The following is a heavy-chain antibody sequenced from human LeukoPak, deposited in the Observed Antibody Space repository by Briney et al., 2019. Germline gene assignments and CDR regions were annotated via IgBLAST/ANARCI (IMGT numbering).Heavy chain of an antibody. CDR1: VHTFTTYY. D-gene: IGHD1-1*01. J-gene: IGHJ4*02. CDR3: ASYASGYNWLRV. CDR2: IHPGTGDT. V-gene: IGHV1-2*02. Sequence: ASVKVSCKASVHTFTTYYIHWVRQAPGKGLEWMGWIHPGTGDTNYAQKFQDRVTVTRDTSIATAYMDLIRLTSDDTAVYYCASYASGYNWLRVWGQGTLVTVSS.